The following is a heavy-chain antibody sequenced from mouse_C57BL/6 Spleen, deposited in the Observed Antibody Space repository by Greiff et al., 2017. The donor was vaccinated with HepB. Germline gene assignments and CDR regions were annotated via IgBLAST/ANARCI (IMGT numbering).Heavy chain of an antibody. CDR1: GFTFSDYG. D-gene: IGHD3-1*01. V-gene: IGHV5-17*01. CDR3: ASPPGGYAMDY. Sequence: EVQRVESGGGLVKPGGSLKLSCAASGFTFSDYGMHWVRQAPEKGLEWVAYISSGSSTIYYADTVKGRFTISRDNAKNTLFLQMTSRRSEDTAMYYCASPPGGYAMDYWGQGTSVTVSS. J-gene: IGHJ4*01. CDR2: ISSGSSTI.